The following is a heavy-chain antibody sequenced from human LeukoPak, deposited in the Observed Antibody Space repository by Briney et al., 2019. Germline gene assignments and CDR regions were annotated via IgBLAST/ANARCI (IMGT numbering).Heavy chain of an antibody. CDR1: GFTFSSYG. D-gene: IGHD3-16*01. J-gene: IGHJ2*01. Sequence: GGSLRLSCAASGFTFSSYGMHWVRQAPGKGLEWVAVIWYDGSNKYYADSVKGRFTISRDNSKNTLYLQMNSLRAEDTAVYYCARDAGGAFYWYFDLWGRGTLVTVSS. CDR3: ARDAGGAFYWYFDL. CDR2: IWYDGSNK. V-gene: IGHV3-33*01.